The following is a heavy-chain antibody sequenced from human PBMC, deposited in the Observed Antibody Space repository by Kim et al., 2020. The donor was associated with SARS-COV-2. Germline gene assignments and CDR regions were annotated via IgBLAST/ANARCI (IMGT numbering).Heavy chain of an antibody. CDR1: GYTFTSYY. CDR3: AREGSSMVQGVRKGWFDP. D-gene: IGHD3-10*01. Sequence: ASVKVSCKASGYTFTSYYMHWVRQAPGQGLEWMGIINPSGGSTSYAQKFQGRVTMTRDTSTSTVYMELSSLRSEDTAVYYCAREGSSMVQGVRKGWFDPWGQGTLVTVSS. CDR2: INPSGGST. V-gene: IGHV1-46*01. J-gene: IGHJ5*02.